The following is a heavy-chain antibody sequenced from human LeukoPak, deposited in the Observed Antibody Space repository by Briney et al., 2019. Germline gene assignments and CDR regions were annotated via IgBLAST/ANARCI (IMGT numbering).Heavy chain of an antibody. D-gene: IGHD3-22*01. CDR3: ARPSRGYYYDSSGYPDAFDI. CDR1: GYRFTSYW. CDR2: IYPGDSDT. V-gene: IGHV5-51*01. J-gene: IGHJ3*02. Sequence: GASLKISCKGSGYRFTSYWIGWVRQMPGKGLEWMGIIYPGDSDTRYSPSFQGQVTISADKSISTAYLQWSSLKASDTAMYYCARPSRGYYYDSSGYPDAFDIWGQGTMVTVSS.